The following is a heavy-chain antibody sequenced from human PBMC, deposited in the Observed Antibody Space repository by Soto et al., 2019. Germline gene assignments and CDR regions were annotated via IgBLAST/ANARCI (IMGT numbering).Heavy chain of an antibody. CDR1: GGSLSSYY. V-gene: IGHV4-4*08. D-gene: IGHD3-16*02. J-gene: IGHJ4*02. Sequence: QVQLQESGPGLVRPSETLSLTCSVSGGSLSSYYWSWVRQPPGKGLEWIGSIYSRGSTDYNPSLKSRVTMSVNRSKNQFSLKLNSVTAADTAMYFCARQQGDRPTRYRYCGQATLVT. CDR2: IYSRGST. CDR3: ARQQGDRPTRYRY.